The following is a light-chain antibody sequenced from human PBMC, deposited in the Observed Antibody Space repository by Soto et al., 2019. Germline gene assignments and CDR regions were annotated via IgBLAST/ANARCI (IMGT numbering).Light chain of an antibody. J-gene: IGLJ2*01. CDR3: QVWDNTSDHLV. Sequence: SYELTQPPSVSVAPGKTARITCGGTNIGSKSVHWYQQKPGQAPVLVIYYDSDRPSGIPARFSGSNSGNTATLTISRVEAGDEADYYCQVWDNTSDHLVFGGGTKLTVL. V-gene: IGLV3-21*04. CDR2: YDS. CDR1: NIGSKS.